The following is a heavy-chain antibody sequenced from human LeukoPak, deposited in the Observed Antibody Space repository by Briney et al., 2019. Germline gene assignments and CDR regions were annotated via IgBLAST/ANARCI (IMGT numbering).Heavy chain of an antibody. CDR3: AKDFYHEAGPDF. J-gene: IGHJ4*02. V-gene: IGHV3-23*01. CDR2: ISGGGGST. Sequence: GGSLRLSCAASGFTFSNYAMNWVRQAPGKGLEWVSTISGGGGSTYHADSVKGRFTISRDNSKNTLSLQLNSLRAEDTAIYYCAKDFYHEAGPDFWGQGTLVTVSS. D-gene: IGHD2/OR15-2a*01. CDR1: GFTFSNYA.